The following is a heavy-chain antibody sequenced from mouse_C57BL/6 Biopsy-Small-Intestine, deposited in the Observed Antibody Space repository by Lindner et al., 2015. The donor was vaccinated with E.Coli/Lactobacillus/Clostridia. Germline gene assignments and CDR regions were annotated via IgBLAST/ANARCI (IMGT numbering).Heavy chain of an antibody. D-gene: IGHD1-1*02. V-gene: IGHV1S81*02. J-gene: IGHJ3*01. Sequence: SVKVSCKASGFNFSRHYMHWVRQAPGQGLEWMAVINPSGTSAIYPPKFQGRLTITRDTSTNTVYMELSSLRSEDTAVYYCATDNSSEERNWWFDPWGQGTLVTVS. CDR1: GFNFSRHY. CDR3: ATDNSSEERNWWFDP. CDR2: INPSGTSA.